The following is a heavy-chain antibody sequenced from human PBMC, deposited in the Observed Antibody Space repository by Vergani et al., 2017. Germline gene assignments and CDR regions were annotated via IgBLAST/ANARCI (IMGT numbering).Heavy chain of an antibody. J-gene: IGHJ3*02. V-gene: IGHV1-2*02. D-gene: IGHD2-2*01. CDR1: GYTFTGYY. CDR2: INPNSGGT. CDR3: ASVPAAPEAAFDI. Sequence: QVQLVQSGAEVQKPGASVKVSCKASGYTFTGYYMHWVRQAPGQGLEWMGWINPNSGGTKDAQKFQGRVTMTRATSISTAYMELRRLRSDDTAVYYCASVPAAPEAAFDIWGQGTMVTVSS.